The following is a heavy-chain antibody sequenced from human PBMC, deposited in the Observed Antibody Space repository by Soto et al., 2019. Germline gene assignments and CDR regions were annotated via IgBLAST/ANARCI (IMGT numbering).Heavy chain of an antibody. V-gene: IGHV3-30*18. CDR2: ISSGGSKK. J-gene: IGHJ4*02. Sequence: QVQLVESGGGVVQPGRSLRLSCAASGFSFSDYGMHWVRQAPGKGLEWVAVISSGGSKKYYVDSVKGRFTISRDNSKNTLYLQMNSLRDEDTAVYYCAKATLSVIHGGSYFNYWGQGTLVTVSS. D-gene: IGHD1-26*01. CDR3: AKATLSVIHGGSYFNY. CDR1: GFSFSDYG.